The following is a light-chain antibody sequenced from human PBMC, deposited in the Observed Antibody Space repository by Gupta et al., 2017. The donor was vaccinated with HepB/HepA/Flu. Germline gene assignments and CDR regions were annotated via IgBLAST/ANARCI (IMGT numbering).Light chain of an antibody. V-gene: IGKV1-39*01. CDR1: QNISSY. J-gene: IGKJ1*01. Sequence: DIQMTQSPSSLSASVGDRVTITCRASQNISSYLNWYQQKPGKAPKLLIYAASSLQSGVPARFSGSGSGTDFTLTISSLQPEDFATYYCQQNYSTPRTFGQGTKVEIK. CDR2: AAS. CDR3: QQNYSTPRT.